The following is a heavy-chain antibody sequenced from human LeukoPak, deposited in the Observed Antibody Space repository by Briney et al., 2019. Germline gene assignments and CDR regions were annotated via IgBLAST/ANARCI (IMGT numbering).Heavy chain of an antibody. Sequence: SETLSLTCTVSGYSISSGYNWGWIRQPPGKGLEWVGNIYQSGSTYYNPSLKSRVTISVDTSKNQFSLKLSSVTAADTAVYYCARDHADYFDYWGQGTLVTVSS. CDR1: GYSISSGYN. CDR2: IYQSGST. J-gene: IGHJ4*02. V-gene: IGHV4-38-2*02. CDR3: ARDHADYFDY.